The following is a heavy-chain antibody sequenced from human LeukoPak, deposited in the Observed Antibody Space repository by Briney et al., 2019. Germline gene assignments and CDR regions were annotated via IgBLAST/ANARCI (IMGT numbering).Heavy chain of an antibody. D-gene: IGHD6-13*01. V-gene: IGHV3-9*01. J-gene: IGHJ4*02. CDR3: AKDGDSSS. Sequence: PGGSLRLSCAASGFTFDDYAMHWVRQAPGKGLEWVSGISWNSGSIGYADSVKGRFTISGDDAKNSLYLQMNSLRAEDTALYYCAKDGDSSSWGQGTLVTVSS. CDR2: ISWNSGSI. CDR1: GFTFDDYA.